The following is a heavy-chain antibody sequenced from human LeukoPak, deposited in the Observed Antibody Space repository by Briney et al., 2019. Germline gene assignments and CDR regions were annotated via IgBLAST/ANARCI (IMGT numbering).Heavy chain of an antibody. CDR2: INPSGGST. D-gene: IGHD3-22*01. CDR1: GYTFTSYY. Sequence: GASVKVSCKASGYTFTSYYMHWVRQAPGQGLEWMGIINPSGGSTSYAQKFQGRVTMTRDMSTSTVYMELSSLRSEDTAVYYCARDPDSSGYSPGVIAQNGVPRGQGTLVTVSS. J-gene: IGHJ4*02. V-gene: IGHV1-46*01. CDR3: ARDPDSSGYSPGVIAQNGVP.